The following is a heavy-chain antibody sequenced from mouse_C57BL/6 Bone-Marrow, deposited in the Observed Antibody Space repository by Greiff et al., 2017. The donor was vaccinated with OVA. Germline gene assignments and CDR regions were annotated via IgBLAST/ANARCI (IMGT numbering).Heavy chain of an antibody. CDR1: GYTFTSYW. CDR3: ARGGRYDGYFAY. CDR2: IFPGSGST. Sequence: VQLQQSGPELVRPGASVKISCKAPGYTFTSYWMQWVRQRPGQGLEWIGEIFPGSGSTYYNEKFKGKATLTVDTSSSTAYMQLSSLTSEDSAVYFCARGGRYDGYFAYWGQGTLVTVSA. D-gene: IGHD2-3*01. V-gene: IGHV1-56*01. J-gene: IGHJ3*01.